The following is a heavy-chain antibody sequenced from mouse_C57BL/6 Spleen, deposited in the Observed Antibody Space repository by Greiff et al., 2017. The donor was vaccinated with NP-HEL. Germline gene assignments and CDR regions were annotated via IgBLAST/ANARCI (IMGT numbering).Heavy chain of an antibody. CDR3: ARTGYAMDY. V-gene: IGHV5-17*01. Sequence: GVEWVAYISSGSSTIYYADTVKGRFTISRDNAKNTLFLQMTSLRSEDTAMYYCARTGYAMDYWGQGTSVTVSS. J-gene: IGHJ4*01. CDR2: ISSGSSTI.